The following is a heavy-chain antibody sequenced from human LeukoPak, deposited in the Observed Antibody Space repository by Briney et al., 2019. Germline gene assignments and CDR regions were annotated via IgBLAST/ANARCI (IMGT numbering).Heavy chain of an antibody. V-gene: IGHV1-69*02. CDR2: IIPILGIA. Sequence: EASVKVSCKASGGTFSSYIISWVRQAPGQGLEWMGRIIPILGIANYAQKFQGRVTITADKSTSTAYMELSSLRSEDTAVYYCAGHPSIAVAEYYFDYWGQGTLVTVSS. J-gene: IGHJ4*02. CDR3: AGHPSIAVAEYYFDY. D-gene: IGHD6-19*01. CDR1: GGTFSSYI.